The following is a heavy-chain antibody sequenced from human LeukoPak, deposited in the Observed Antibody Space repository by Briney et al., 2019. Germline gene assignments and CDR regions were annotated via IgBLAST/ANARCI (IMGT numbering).Heavy chain of an antibody. CDR3: AKGYSSSPGMFDY. CDR2: IFHTGNT. CDR1: GGSISSGGYY. V-gene: IGHV4-30-2*01. Sequence: SQTLSLTCTVSGGSISSGGYYWSWLRQPPGKGLEWVGYIFHTGNTYYNPSLKSRVTISVDTSKNQFSLKLSSVTAADTAVYYCAKGYSSSPGMFDYWGQGTLVTVSS. D-gene: IGHD6-13*01. J-gene: IGHJ4*02.